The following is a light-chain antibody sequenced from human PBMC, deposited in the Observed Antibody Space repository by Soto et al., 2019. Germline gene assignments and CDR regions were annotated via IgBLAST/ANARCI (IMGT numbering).Light chain of an antibody. CDR3: QHLYRYPSR. Sequence: DIQLTQSPSFLSASVGDIITIPCLASKSISSCLAWFQQRPGKAPKVLIYATSPVQSGDPSRFSGSASRTEVTLTISSLQPEDFATYCCQHLYRYPSRFGQGTKMEIK. CDR1: KSISSC. J-gene: IGKJ1*01. CDR2: ATS. V-gene: IGKV1-9*01.